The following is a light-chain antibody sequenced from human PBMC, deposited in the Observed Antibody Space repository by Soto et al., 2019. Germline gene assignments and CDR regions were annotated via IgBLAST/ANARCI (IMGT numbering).Light chain of an antibody. J-gene: IGKJ1*01. CDR3: HQRQSWPRT. CDR2: QTS. CDR1: QSVSNN. Sequence: EIMMTQSPATLSVSPGERATLSCRASQSVSNNYLAWYQQKPGQAPRLLIYQTSLRAAGIPARFSASGSGTDFTLTISDVQPEDFALYYCHQRQSWPRTFGQGTKVDIK. V-gene: IGKV3D-15*03.